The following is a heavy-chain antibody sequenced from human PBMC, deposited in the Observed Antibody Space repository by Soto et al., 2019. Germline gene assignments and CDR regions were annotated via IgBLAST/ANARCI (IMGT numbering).Heavy chain of an antibody. D-gene: IGHD3-10*01. V-gene: IGHV1-18*01. CDR2: ISTYTGNT. Sequence: QVHLVQSGAEVKKPGASVKVSCKASGYTFTNYDINWVRQAPGQGLEWMGWISTYTGNTNYAQKLQGRVTMTTDTSTSTAYMELRSLGSDDTAVYYCARGDYYGSGRPTPGGMDVWGQGTTVTVSS. CDR3: ARGDYYGSGRPTPGGMDV. CDR1: GYTFTNYD. J-gene: IGHJ6*02.